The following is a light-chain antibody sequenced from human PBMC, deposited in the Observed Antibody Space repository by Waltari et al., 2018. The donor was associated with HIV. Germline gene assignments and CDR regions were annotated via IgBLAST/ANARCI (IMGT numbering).Light chain of an antibody. CDR2: KAS. V-gene: IGKV1-5*03. CDR3: QQYNSYPT. CDR1: QSISTW. J-gene: IGKJ1*01. Sequence: DIQMTQSPSTLSASVGDRVTITCRASQSISTWLAWYQQKPGKAPKLLIYKASSLKSGVPSRFSGSGSGTEFTLTISSLQPDDFATFYRQQYNSYPTFGQGTKVEIK.